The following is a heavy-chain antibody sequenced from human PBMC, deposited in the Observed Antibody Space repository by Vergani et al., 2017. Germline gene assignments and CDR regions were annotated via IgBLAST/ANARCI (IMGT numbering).Heavy chain of an antibody. J-gene: IGHJ4*02. CDR3: ARAPYGYYYFDY. V-gene: IGHV4-30-2*01. Sequence: QLQLQESGSGLVKPSQTLSLTCAVSGGPISSGGYSWSWIRQPPGKGLAWIGYIYHSGSTYYIPSLKSRVTISVDRSKNQFSLKLSSVTAADTAMYYCARAPYGYYYFDYWGQGTLVTVSS. CDR1: GGPISSGGYS. D-gene: IGHD3-22*01. CDR2: IYHSGST.